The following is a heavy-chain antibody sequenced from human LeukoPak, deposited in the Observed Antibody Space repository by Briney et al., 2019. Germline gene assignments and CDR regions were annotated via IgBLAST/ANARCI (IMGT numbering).Heavy chain of an antibody. J-gene: IGHJ6*02. D-gene: IGHD5-12*01. V-gene: IGHV3-49*04. CDR1: DFTFGDYA. CDR2: IRNEAFGGTT. Sequence: GGSLRLSCAASDFTFGDYALSWVRQAPGKGLEWVALIRNEAFGGTTEYAASVGGRFFISRDNSKSITYLQMNRLQTEDTGVYYCTRGGIVATIGYGMDVWGQGTTVTVFS. CDR3: TRGGIVATIGYGMDV.